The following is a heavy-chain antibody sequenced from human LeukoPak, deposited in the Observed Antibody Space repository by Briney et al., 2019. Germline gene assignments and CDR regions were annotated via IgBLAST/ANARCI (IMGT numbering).Heavy chain of an antibody. V-gene: IGHV3-49*04. CDR1: GFTFGDYA. Sequence: GGSLRLSCTASGFTFGDYAMSWVRQAPGKGLEWVGFIRSKAYGGTTEYAASVKGRFTISRDDSKSIAYLQMNSLKTEDTAVYYCTSSGYSSGWWIQKYFDYWGQGTPVTVSS. D-gene: IGHD6-19*01. J-gene: IGHJ4*02. CDR3: TSSGYSSGWWIQKYFDY. CDR2: IRSKAYGGTT.